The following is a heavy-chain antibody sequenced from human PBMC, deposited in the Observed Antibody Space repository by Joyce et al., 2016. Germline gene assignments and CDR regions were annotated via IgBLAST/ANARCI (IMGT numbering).Heavy chain of an antibody. CDR1: GFTFGDYV. V-gene: IGHV3-49*04. J-gene: IGHJ6*02. D-gene: IGHD6-13*01. CDR3: TREAARAAAGRWYYYFGMDV. CDR2: FRSKADVGAT. Sequence: EEQLVESGGGLVQPGRSLRLSCTASGFTFGDYVMSWVRQAPGQGLEWLGFFRSKADVGATEYAASVKGRFTISRDDSKSIAYLQMNGLQTEDTAVYYCTREAARAAAGRWYYYFGMDVWGQGTTATVSS.